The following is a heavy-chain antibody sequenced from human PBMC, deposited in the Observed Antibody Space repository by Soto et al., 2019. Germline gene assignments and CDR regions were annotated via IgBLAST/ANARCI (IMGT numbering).Heavy chain of an antibody. D-gene: IGHD2-8*01. CDR2: IYYSGST. J-gene: IGHJ4*02. V-gene: IGHV4-59*01. Sequence: SETLSLTCTVSGGSISSYYWSWIRQPPGKGLEWIGYIYYSGSTNYNPSLKSRVTISVDTSKNQFSLKLSSVTAADTAVYYCARDGYCTNGVCYPGDFDYWGQGTLVTVSS. CDR1: GGSISSYY. CDR3: ARDGYCTNGVCYPGDFDY.